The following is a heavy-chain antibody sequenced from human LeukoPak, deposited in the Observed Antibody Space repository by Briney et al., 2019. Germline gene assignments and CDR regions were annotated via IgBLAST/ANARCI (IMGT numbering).Heavy chain of an antibody. D-gene: IGHD3-10*01. V-gene: IGHV3-33*01. CDR2: ICFDGSNK. J-gene: IGHJ4*02. CDR3: ARGDYYGSGSFHYYFDY. Sequence: GRSLRLSCAASGFTFSSSGMHWVRQAPGKGLEGVAVICFDGSNKYYADSVKGRFTISRDNSKNTLYLQMNSLRAEDTAVYYCARGDYYGSGSFHYYFDYWGQGTLVTVSS. CDR1: GFTFSSSG.